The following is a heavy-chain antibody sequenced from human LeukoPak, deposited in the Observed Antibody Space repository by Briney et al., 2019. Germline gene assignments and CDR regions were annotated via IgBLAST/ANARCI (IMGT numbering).Heavy chain of an antibody. CDR1: GGSFSGYY. Sequence: SETLSLTCAIYGGSFSGYYWSWIRQPPGKGLEWIGEINHSGSTNYNPSLKSRVTISVDTSKNQFSLKLSSVTAADTAVYYCASFGAGKKTGAWGQGTLVTVSS. J-gene: IGHJ4*02. D-gene: IGHD3-3*01. CDR2: INHSGST. CDR3: ASFGAGKKTGA. V-gene: IGHV4-34*01.